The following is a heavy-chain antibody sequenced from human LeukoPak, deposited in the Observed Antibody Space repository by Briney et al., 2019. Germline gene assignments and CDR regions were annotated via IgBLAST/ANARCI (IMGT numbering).Heavy chain of an antibody. V-gene: IGHV3-43*01. CDR3: ARVYYGSGSLHYYYYYMDV. CDR1: GFNFFDYT. J-gene: IGHJ6*03. CDR2: ISWDGTTT. D-gene: IGHD3-10*01. Sequence: GGSLRLSCAASGFNFFDYTMHWVRQVPGKGLQWVSVISWDGTTTYYADSVEGRFTISRDNSKNTLYLQMNSLRVEDTAVYFCARVYYGSGSLHYYYYYMDVWGKGTTVTISS.